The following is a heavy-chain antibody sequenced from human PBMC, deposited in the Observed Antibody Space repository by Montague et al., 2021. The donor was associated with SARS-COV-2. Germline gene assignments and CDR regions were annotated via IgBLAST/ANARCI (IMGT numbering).Heavy chain of an antibody. CDR3: ARGMIRGVTTPFDY. Sequence: SETLSLTCSVSSGSIISSGYYWGWIRQPPGKGLEWIGNIYYSGTTYYNPSLQSRGTISVDTSKNHLSLRLSSATAADTAVYFCARGMIRGVTTPFDYWGQGSQVTVSS. D-gene: IGHD3-10*01. CDR2: IYYSGTT. V-gene: IGHV4-39*02. CDR1: SGSIISSGYY. J-gene: IGHJ4*02.